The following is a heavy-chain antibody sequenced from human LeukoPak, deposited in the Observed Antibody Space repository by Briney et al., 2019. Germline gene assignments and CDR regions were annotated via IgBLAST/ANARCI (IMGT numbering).Heavy chain of an antibody. V-gene: IGHV1-69*13. CDR3: ATTYYYDRWGRAFDI. J-gene: IGHJ3*02. CDR2: IIPIFGTA. Sequence: GASVKVSCKASGGTFSSYAISWVRQAPGQGLEWMGGIIPIFGTAKYAQKFQGRVTITADESTSTAYMELSSLRSEDTAVYYCATTYYYDRWGRAFDIWGQGTMVTVSS. D-gene: IGHD3-22*01. CDR1: GGTFSSYA.